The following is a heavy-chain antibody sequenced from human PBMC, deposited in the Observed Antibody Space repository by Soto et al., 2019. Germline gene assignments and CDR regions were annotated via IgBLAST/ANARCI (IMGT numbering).Heavy chain of an antibody. J-gene: IGHJ5*02. CDR2: INSDGSST. CDR3: ARVGTYSGYDSDWFDP. D-gene: IGHD5-12*01. Sequence: RVSCAALECTFGSFWVHRIRQAKGKGLVWVSRINSDGSSTSYADSVKGRFTISRDNAKNTLYLQMNSLRAEDTAVYYCARVGTYSGYDSDWFDPWGRGILVSVSS. CDR1: ECTFGSFW. V-gene: IGHV3-74*01.